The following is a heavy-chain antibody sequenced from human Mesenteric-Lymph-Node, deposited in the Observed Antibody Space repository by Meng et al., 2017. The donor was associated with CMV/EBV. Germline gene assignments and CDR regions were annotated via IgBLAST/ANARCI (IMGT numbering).Heavy chain of an antibody. CDR3: ARHRPRDGRYSYAVDV. V-gene: IGHV1-46*01. CDR2: INPNDINT. J-gene: IGHJ6*02. Sequence: ASVKVSCKASGYTFITYYMHWVRQAPGQGLEWLGVINPNDINTNYAQKFQGRVTMTTDTSTSTVYMQLSSLRSEDTAVYYCARHRPRDGRYSYAVDVWGQGTTVTVSS. CDR1: GYTFITYY. D-gene: IGHD1-14*01.